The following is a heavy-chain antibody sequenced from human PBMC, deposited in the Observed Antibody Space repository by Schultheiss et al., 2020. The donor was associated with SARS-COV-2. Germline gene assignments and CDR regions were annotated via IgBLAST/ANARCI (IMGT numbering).Heavy chain of an antibody. CDR2: IGGSGDRT. V-gene: IGHV3-23*01. Sequence: GESLKISCAASGFTFSNAWMSWVRQAPGKGLEFVSGIGGSGDRTHYADSVKGRFTISRDNSKDTLFLQMNSLRAEDTAVYYCAKGHGLYFGPTIGDYWGQGTLVTVSS. D-gene: IGHD3-10*01. J-gene: IGHJ4*02. CDR1: GFTFSNAW. CDR3: AKGHGLYFGPTIGDY.